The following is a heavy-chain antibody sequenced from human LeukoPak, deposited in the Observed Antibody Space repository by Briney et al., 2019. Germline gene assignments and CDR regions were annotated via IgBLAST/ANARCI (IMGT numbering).Heavy chain of an antibody. CDR2: IIPIFGTA. CDR3: AREHPYSSGWYGDY. D-gene: IGHD6-19*01. CDR1: GGTFSSYA. J-gene: IGHJ4*02. V-gene: IGHV1-69*13. Sequence: SVKVSCKASGGTFSSYAISWVRQAPGQGLEWMGGIIPIFGTANYAQKFQGRVTITADESASTAYMELSSLRSEDTAVYYCAREHPYSSGWYGDYWGQGTLVTVSS.